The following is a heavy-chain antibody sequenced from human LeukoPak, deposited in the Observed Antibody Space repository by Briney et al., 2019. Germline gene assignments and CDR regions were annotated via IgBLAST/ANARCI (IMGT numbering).Heavy chain of an antibody. CDR1: GFTFDDYA. D-gene: IGHD5-18*01. V-gene: IGHV3-43*02. Sequence: GGSLRLSCAASGFTFDDYAMHWVRQAPGKGLEWVSLISGDGASTYYADSVKGRFTISRDNSKNSLYLQMNSLRNEDTALYYCAKDTEGYIYGYYYYGMDVWGQGTTVTVSS. CDR3: AKDTEGYIYGYYYYGMDV. J-gene: IGHJ6*02. CDR2: ISGDGAST.